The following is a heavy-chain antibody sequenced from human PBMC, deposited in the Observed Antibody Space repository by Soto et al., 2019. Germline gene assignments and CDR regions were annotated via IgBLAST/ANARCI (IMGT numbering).Heavy chain of an antibody. CDR1: GYTFTSYA. CDR2: INAGNGST. CDR3: ATTVPAAMANWFDP. D-gene: IGHD2-2*01. J-gene: IGHJ5*02. Sequence: ASVKVSCKASGYTFTSYAMHWVRQAPGQRLEWMGWINAGNGSTKYSQKFQGRVTITRDTSASTAYMELSSLRSEDTAVYYCATTVPAAMANWFDPWGRGTLVTVSS. V-gene: IGHV1-3*01.